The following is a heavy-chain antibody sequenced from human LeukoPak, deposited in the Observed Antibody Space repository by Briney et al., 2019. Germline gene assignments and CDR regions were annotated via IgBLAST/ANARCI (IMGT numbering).Heavy chain of an antibody. CDR2: IKEDGREK. D-gene: IGHD3-9*01. CDR1: GFTFSNYW. CDR3: AREEAAYYDILTGHNWFDP. Sequence: GGSLRLSCAASGFTFSNYWMTWVRQTPGKGLEWVAIIKEDGREKYYVASVRGRFTISRDNAMNSLSLQMNRLRAEDTAVYYCAREEAAYYDILTGHNWFDPWGQGTLVTVSS. J-gene: IGHJ5*02. V-gene: IGHV3-7*01.